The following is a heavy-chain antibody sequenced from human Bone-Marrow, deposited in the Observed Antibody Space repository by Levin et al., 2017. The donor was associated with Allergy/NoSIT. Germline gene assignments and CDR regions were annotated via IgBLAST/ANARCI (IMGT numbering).Heavy chain of an antibody. D-gene: IGHD3-16*01. J-gene: IGHJ6*02. CDR1: RDTFSTYA. Sequence: KISCRASRDTFSTYAINWVRQAPGQGLQWMGGIIPVFGTINYAERFQDRVTLSADDYTTTAYMEVRSLRSEDTAVYYCARGGIRGTYFDDFSGLDVWGQGTAVTVSS. CDR2: IIPVFGTI. V-gene: IGHV1-69*01. CDR3: ARGGIRGTYFDDFSGLDV.